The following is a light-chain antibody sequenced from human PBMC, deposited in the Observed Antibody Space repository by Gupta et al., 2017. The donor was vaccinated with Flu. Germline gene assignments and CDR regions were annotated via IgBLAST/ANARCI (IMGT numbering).Light chain of an antibody. CDR3: QTWGTGIWV. Sequence: QLVLTQSPSASASLGASVKPTCTLSSGHSSYAIAWHQQQPEKGPRYLMKLSSDGSHSKGDGIPDRFSGSSSGAERYLTISSLQSEDEADYYCQTWGTGIWVFGGGTKLTVL. CDR2: LSSDGSH. V-gene: IGLV4-69*01. J-gene: IGLJ3*02. CDR1: SGHSSYA.